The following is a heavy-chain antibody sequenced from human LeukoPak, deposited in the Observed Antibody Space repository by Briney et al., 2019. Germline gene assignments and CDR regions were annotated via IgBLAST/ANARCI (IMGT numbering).Heavy chain of an antibody. V-gene: IGHV1-18*01. Sequence: ASVKASCKASGYTFTSYGISWVRQAPGQGLEWMGWISAYNGNTNYAQKLQGRVTMTTDTSTSTAYMELRSLRSDDTAVYYCARDVGYCSGGSCYDEEYFQHWGQGTLVTVSS. J-gene: IGHJ1*01. D-gene: IGHD2-15*01. CDR1: GYTFTSYG. CDR3: ARDVGYCSGGSCYDEEYFQH. CDR2: ISAYNGNT.